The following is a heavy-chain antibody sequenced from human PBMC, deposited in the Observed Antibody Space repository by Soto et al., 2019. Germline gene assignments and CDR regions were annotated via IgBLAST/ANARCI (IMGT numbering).Heavy chain of an antibody. CDR3: ARDGPMDRAFDI. J-gene: IGHJ3*02. Sequence: ASVNVSCKASGYGITIYGISWVRQAPGQGLEWMGWISAYNGNTNYAQKLQGRVTMTTDTSTSTAYMELRSLRSDDTAVYYCARDGPMDRAFDIWGQGTMVTVSS. V-gene: IGHV1-18*01. CDR2: ISAYNGNT. CDR1: GYGITIYG. D-gene: IGHD3-10*01.